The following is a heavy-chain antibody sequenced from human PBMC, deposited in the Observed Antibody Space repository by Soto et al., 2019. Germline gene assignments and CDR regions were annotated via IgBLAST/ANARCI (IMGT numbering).Heavy chain of an antibody. CDR3: ASEAVSGRTGFDY. CDR1: GYTFTSYG. V-gene: IGHV1-18*01. Sequence: QVQLVQSGAEVKKPGASVKVSCKASGYTFTSYGISWVRQAPGQGLEWMGWVNAYNGNTNYAQKFQGRVTMTTDTSTSTAYMELRSLRSDDTAGYYGASEAVSGRTGFDYWGQGTLVTVSS. D-gene: IGHD6-19*01. CDR2: VNAYNGNT. J-gene: IGHJ4*02.